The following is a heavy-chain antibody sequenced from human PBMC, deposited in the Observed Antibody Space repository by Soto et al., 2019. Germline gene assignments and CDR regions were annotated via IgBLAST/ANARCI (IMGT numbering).Heavy chain of an antibody. J-gene: IGHJ1*01. CDR3: ARVDARYDDVWGSYRWGYFQH. Sequence: QVQLVESGGGLVKPGGSLRLSCAASGFTFSDYYMSWIRQAPGKGLEWVSYISSSGSTIYYADSVKGRFTISRDNAKNXLXLXXKSLRAEETAVYYCARVDARYDDVWGSYRWGYFQHWGQGTLVTVSS. CDR1: GFTFSDYY. D-gene: IGHD3-16*02. V-gene: IGHV3-11*01. CDR2: ISSSGSTI.